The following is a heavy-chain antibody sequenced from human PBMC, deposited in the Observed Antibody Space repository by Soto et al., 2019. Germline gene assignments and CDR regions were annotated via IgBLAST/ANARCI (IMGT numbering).Heavy chain of an antibody. D-gene: IGHD6-13*01. V-gene: IGHV4-34*01. CDR3: ASLRAAAGRNYYYYSMDV. CDR1: GGSFSGYY. J-gene: IGHJ6*03. CDR2: INHSGST. Sequence: SSETLSLTCAVYGGSFSGYYWSWIRQPPGKGLEWIGEINHSGSTNYNPSLKSRVTISVDTSKNQFSLKLSSVTAADTAVYYCASLRAAAGRNYYYYSMDVWGKGTTVTVSS.